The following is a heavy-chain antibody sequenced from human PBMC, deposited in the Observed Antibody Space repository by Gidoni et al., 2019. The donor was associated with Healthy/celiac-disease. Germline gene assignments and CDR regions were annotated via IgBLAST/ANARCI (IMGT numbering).Heavy chain of an antibody. V-gene: IGHV3-48*02. CDR3: ARPQEDDILTGYYTGYYYYGMDV. CDR1: GFTFSRYS. CDR2: ISSSSSTI. D-gene: IGHD3-9*01. Sequence: EVQLVESGGGLVQPGGSLRLSCAASGFTFSRYSMNWVRQAPGKGLEWVSYISSSSSTIYYADSVKGRFTISRDNAKNSLYLQMNSLRDEDTAVYYCARPQEDDILTGYYTGYYYYGMDVWGQGTTVTVSS. J-gene: IGHJ6*02.